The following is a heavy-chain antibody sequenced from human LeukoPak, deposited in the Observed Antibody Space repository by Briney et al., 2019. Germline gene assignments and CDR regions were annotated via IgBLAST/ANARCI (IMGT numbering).Heavy chain of an antibody. V-gene: IGHV3-30*02. D-gene: IGHD6-19*01. CDR1: GFSFSSYT. CDR3: AKSIPTIAVAVSTRQ. CDR2: IRYDGSDK. J-gene: IGHJ4*02. Sequence: GGSLRLSCADSGFSFSSYTMNWVRQAPGKGLEWVAFIRYDGSDKHYADSVKGRFTISRDNSKNTLYLQMNSLRAEDTAVYYCAKSIPTIAVAVSTRQWGQGTLVTVSS.